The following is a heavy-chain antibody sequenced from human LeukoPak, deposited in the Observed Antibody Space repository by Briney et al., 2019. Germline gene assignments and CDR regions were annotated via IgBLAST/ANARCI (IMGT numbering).Heavy chain of an antibody. J-gene: IGHJ4*02. CDR2: IYPGDSDT. CDR1: GYGFTSYW. CDR3: ARHSGYDYVWGSYPPYYFDY. Sequence: GESLKISCKGSGYGFTSYWIGWVRQMPGKGLEWMGIIYPGDSDTRYSPSFQGQVTISADKSISTAYLQWSSLKASDTAMYYCARHSGYDYVWGSYPPYYFDYWGQGTLVTVSS. V-gene: IGHV5-51*01. D-gene: IGHD3-16*02.